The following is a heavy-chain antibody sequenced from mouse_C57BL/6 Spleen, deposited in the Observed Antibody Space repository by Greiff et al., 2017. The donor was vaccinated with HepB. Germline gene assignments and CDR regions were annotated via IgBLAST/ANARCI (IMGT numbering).Heavy chain of an antibody. V-gene: IGHV7-3*01. CDR2: IRNKDNGYTT. J-gene: IGHJ1*03. CDR1: GFTFTDYY. CDR3: TRSYYYGSSPWYFYV. Sequence: EVMLVESGGGLVQPGGSLSLSCAASGFTFTDYYMSWVRQPPGKALEWLGFIRNKDNGYTTEYCESVKGRFTIYRDNSQSILYLQMNALRAEDSATYYCTRSYYYGSSPWYFYVCGTGTTVTVSS. D-gene: IGHD1-1*01.